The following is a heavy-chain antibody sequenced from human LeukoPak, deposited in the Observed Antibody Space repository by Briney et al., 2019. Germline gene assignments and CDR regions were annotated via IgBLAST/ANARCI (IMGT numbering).Heavy chain of an antibody. Sequence: SETLSLTCGVSGGSMSSSSYYWGWIHQPPGKGLEWIGSIYYSGSTYYNPSLKSRVTISVDSSKNQCSLKLSSVTAADTAVYYCARHGTVTHRFDYWGQGTLVTVSS. J-gene: IGHJ4*02. CDR1: GGSMSSSSYY. D-gene: IGHD4-17*01. CDR3: ARHGTVTHRFDY. V-gene: IGHV4-39*01. CDR2: IYYSGST.